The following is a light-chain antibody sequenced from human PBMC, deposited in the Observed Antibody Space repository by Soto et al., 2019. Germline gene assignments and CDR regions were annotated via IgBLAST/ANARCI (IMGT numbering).Light chain of an antibody. V-gene: IGKV1-5*03. CDR1: QSISSW. CDR3: QEYYTYSWT. Sequence: DIQMTQSPSTLSASVGDRVTITCRASQSISSWLAWYQQKPGKAPNLLIYKASSLESGVPSRFSGSGSGTEFTLTISSLQPDDFANYYCQEYYTYSWTFGQGTEVEIK. J-gene: IGKJ1*01. CDR2: KAS.